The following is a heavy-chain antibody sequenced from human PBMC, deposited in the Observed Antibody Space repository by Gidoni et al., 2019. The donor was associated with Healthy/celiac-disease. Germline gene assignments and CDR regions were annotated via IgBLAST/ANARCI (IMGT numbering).Heavy chain of an antibody. V-gene: IGHV1-69*04. Sequence: QVQLVQSGAEVKKPGSSVKVSCKASGGPFRSYAISWVRQAPGQGLEWMGRIIPILGIANDAQKFQCRVTITADKSTSTAYMELSSLRSEDTAVYYCARGLGLGMGYWGQGTLVTVSS. CDR2: IIPILGIA. J-gene: IGHJ4*02. D-gene: IGHD7-27*01. CDR1: GGPFRSYA. CDR3: ARGLGLGMGY.